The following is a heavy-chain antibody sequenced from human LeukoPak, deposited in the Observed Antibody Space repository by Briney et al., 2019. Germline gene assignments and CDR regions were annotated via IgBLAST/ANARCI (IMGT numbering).Heavy chain of an antibody. CDR2: IYHSGST. V-gene: IGHV4-30-2*01. CDR3: ARDRAYCGGDCSHGMDV. D-gene: IGHD2-21*02. CDR1: GGSISSGGYS. Sequence: SQTLSLTCAVSGGSISSGGYSWSWIRQPPGKGLEWIGYIYHSGSTYYNPSLKSRVTISVDGSKDQFSLKLSSVTAADTAVYYCARDRAYCGGDCSHGMDVWGQGTTVTVSS. J-gene: IGHJ6*02.